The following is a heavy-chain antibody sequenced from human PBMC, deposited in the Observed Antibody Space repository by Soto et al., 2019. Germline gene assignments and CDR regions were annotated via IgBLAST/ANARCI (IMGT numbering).Heavy chain of an antibody. J-gene: IGHJ4*02. Sequence: ASVKVSCKASGYTFTSYDINWVRQATGQGLEWMGWMNPNSGNTGYAQKFQGRVTMTRNTSISTAYMELSSLRSEDTAVYYCARGTDYSGYPGPTDYWGKGTLVTVSS. D-gene: IGHD5-12*01. CDR3: ARGTDYSGYPGPTDY. V-gene: IGHV1-8*01. CDR1: GYTFTSYD. CDR2: MNPNSGNT.